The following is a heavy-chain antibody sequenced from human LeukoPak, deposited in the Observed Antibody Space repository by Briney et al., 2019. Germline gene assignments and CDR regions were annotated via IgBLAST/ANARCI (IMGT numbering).Heavy chain of an antibody. J-gene: IGHJ4*02. CDR1: GGSITSYY. CDR2: IYTSGSA. V-gene: IGHV4-4*09. D-gene: IGHD6-13*01. Sequence: SETLSLTCTVSGGSITSYYWSWIRQPPGKGLEWIGYIYTSGSANYNPSLKSRVTISVDTSKSQFSLKLSSVTAADTAVYYCGRHSSNWYGIVYWGQGILVTVSS. CDR3: GRHSSNWYGIVY.